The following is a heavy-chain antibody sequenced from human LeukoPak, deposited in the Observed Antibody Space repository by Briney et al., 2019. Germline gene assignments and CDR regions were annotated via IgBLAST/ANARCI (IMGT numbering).Heavy chain of an antibody. CDR3: ARERITMVRGVTHYYYYGMGV. D-gene: IGHD3-10*01. CDR2: ISGSGGST. Sequence: GGSLRLSCAASGFTFSSYAMSWVRQAPGKGLEWVSAISGSGGSTYYADSVKGRFTIPRDNSKNTLYLQMNSLRAEDTAVYYCARERITMVRGVTHYYYYGMGVWGQGTTVTVSS. CDR1: GFTFSSYA. J-gene: IGHJ6*02. V-gene: IGHV3-23*01.